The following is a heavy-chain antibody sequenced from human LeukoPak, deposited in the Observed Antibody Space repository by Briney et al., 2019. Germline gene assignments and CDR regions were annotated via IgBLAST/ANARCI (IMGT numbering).Heavy chain of an antibody. D-gene: IGHD3-10*01. CDR2: IYYSGST. J-gene: IGHJ3*02. Sequence: PSETLSLTCTVSGGSISSSGYYWGWIRQPPGKGLEWIGSIYYSGSTYYNPSLKSRATISVDTSKSQFSLKLSSVTAADTAVYYCARDRSGIYGTPGSDAFDIWGQGTMVTVSS. V-gene: IGHV4-39*07. CDR3: ARDRSGIYGTPGSDAFDI. CDR1: GGSISSSGYY.